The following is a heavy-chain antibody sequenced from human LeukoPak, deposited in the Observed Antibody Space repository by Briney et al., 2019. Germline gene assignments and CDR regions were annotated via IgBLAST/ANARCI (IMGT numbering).Heavy chain of an antibody. CDR3: AKALPPGTDFDY. CDR2: ISSSSSYI. D-gene: IGHD6-13*01. CDR1: GFTFSSYS. J-gene: IGHJ4*02. Sequence: KAGGSLRLSCAASGFTFSSYSMNWVRQAPGKGLEWVSSISSSSSYIYYADSVKGRFTISRDNSKNTLYLQMNSLRAEDTAVYYCAKALPPGTDFDYWGQGTLVTVSS. V-gene: IGHV3-21*04.